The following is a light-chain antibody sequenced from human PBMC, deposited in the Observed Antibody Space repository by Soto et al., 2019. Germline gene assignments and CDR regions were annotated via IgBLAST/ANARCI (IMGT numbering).Light chain of an antibody. CDR2: DTS. J-gene: IGKJ5*01. Sequence: EMILTQSPGTLSLSPGDRATLSCRASQSFGNSLAWYQHTPGQAPRLLISDTSNRATGIPARFSGSGSGTDFTLTISSLEPDDFAVYYCQLRSDWRITCGQGTRREI. CDR3: QLRSDWRIT. V-gene: IGKV3-11*01. CDR1: QSFGNS.